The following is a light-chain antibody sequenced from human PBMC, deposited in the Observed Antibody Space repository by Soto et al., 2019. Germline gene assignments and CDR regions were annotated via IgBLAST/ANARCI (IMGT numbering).Light chain of an antibody. CDR1: QSTTNNY. V-gene: IGKV3-20*01. CDR2: GAS. J-gene: IGKJ1*01. Sequence: EIVLTQSPGTLSLSPGERATLSCRTSQSTTNNYLAWYQQKPGQAPRLLIYGASSRATGIPDRFGGSGSGTDFTLTISRLEPEDFAVYYCQQYGNSRTFGQGTKVEIK. CDR3: QQYGNSRT.